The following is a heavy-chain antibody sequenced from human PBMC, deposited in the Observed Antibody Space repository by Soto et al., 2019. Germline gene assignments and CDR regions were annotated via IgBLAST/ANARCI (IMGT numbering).Heavy chain of an antibody. CDR3: AKDYDYGDSLPFDY. Sequence: EVQLLEAGGGLVQPGGSLRLSCAASGFSFRDYGMSWVRQAPGKGLEWLSAIIGIGDKAYYADSVRGRFTISRDNSKNTLYLQLNDLGAEDTAIYCCAKDYDYGDSLPFDYWGQGTLVTVSS. J-gene: IGHJ4*02. CDR1: GFSFRDYG. CDR2: IIGIGDKA. V-gene: IGHV3-23*01. D-gene: IGHD4-17*01.